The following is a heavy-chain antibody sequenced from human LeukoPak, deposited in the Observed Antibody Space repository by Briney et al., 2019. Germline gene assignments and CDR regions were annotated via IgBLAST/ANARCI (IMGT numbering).Heavy chain of an antibody. D-gene: IGHD1-26*01. V-gene: IGHV4-30-4*08. CDR2: IYYSGIT. CDR1: GGSISSGDYY. J-gene: IGHJ5*02. CDR3: AREGSGSYHNWFDP. Sequence: RTSETLSLXCTVSGGSISSGDYYWSWIRQPPGKGLEWIGYIYYSGITYYNPSLKSRVTISVDTSKNQFSLKLSSVTAADTAVYYCAREGSGSYHNWFDPWGQGTLVTVSS.